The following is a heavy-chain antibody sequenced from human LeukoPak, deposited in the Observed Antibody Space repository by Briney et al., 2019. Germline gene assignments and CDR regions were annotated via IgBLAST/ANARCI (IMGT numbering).Heavy chain of an antibody. CDR1: GGSISSYY. CDR2: IYYSGST. D-gene: IGHD3-10*01. J-gene: IGHJ5*02. Sequence: PSETLSLTCTVSGGSISSYYWSWIRQPPGKGLEWIGYIYYSGSTNYNPSLKSRVTISVDTSKNQFSLKLSSVTAADTAVYYCARDVSNGSGSYWFDPWGQGTLVTVSS. CDR3: ARDVSNGSGSYWFDP. V-gene: IGHV4-59*01.